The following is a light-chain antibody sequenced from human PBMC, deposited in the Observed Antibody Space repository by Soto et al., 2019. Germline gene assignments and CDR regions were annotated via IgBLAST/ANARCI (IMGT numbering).Light chain of an antibody. CDR2: AAY. V-gene: IGKV1-39*01. CDR3: QQSYSTPPYP. J-gene: IGKJ2*01. CDR1: QYINNY. Sequence: DIQMTQSPSSLSTSVGDRVTITCRASQYINNYLNWYQQKPGKAPKLLIFAAYNLQSGVPSRFSGSGSGTDFTLTISSLQPEDFATYYFQQSYSTPPYPFGQGTKLDMK.